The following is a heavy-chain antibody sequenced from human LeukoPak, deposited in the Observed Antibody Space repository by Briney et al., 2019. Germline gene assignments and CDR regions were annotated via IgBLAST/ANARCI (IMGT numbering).Heavy chain of an antibody. CDR3: ARDVGATSSSYWYFDL. V-gene: IGHV4-59*01. CDR2: IYYSGST. CDR1: GGSISSYY. Sequence: PSETLSLTCNVSGGSISSYYWSWIRQPPGKGLEWIGYIYYSGSTNYNPSLKSRVTISVDTSKNQFSLKLSSVTAADTAVYYCARDVGATSSSYWYFDLWGRGTLVTVSS. D-gene: IGHD1-26*01. J-gene: IGHJ2*01.